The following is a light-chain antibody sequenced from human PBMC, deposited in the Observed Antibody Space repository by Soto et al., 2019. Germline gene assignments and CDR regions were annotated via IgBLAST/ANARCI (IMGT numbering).Light chain of an antibody. J-gene: IGKJ4*01. CDR1: QSVSSSY. Sequence: EIVLTQSPGTLSLSPGERATLSCRASQSVSSSYLAWYQQKPGQAPRLLIYGAFNRATGIPDRFSGGGSGTDFTLTISRLEPEDFAVYYCQQFGNYPLTFGGGTKVDIK. CDR2: GAF. V-gene: IGKV3-20*01. CDR3: QQFGNYPLT.